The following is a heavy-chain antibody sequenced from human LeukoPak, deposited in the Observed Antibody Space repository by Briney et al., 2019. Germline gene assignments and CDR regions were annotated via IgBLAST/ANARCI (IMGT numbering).Heavy chain of an antibody. V-gene: IGHV3-30*18. D-gene: IGHD1-14*01. J-gene: IGHJ5*02. Sequence: PGGSLTLSCAPSIYTYNMCHKQGVPQAPGKGLEGVAIISHDGNNKYYADSVRGRFTISRDNSKNTLYLQMNSLGAEDTAVYYCAKEYLSGFDPWGQGTLVTVSS. CDR1: IYTYNMCH. CDR3: AKEYLSGFDP. CDR2: ISHDGNNK.